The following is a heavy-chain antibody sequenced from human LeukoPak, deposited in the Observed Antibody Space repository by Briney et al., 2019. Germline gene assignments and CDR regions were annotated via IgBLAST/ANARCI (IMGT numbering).Heavy chain of an antibody. CDR3: ARTYSGYDSIYFDY. Sequence: ASVKVSCKASGYTFTGYYIHWVRQAPGQGLEWMGWINPNSGGTNYAQKFQGRVTMTRDTSISTACMDLSRLRSDDTAVYYCARTYSGYDSIYFDYWGQGTLVTVSS. CDR1: GYTFTGYY. J-gene: IGHJ4*02. CDR2: INPNSGGT. V-gene: IGHV1-2*02. D-gene: IGHD5-12*01.